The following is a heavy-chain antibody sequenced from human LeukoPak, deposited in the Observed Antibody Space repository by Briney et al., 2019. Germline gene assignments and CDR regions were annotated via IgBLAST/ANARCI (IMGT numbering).Heavy chain of an antibody. CDR1: GFTFSAYW. Sequence: GGSLRLSCAASGFTFSAYWMHWVRQAPGKGLVWVSRIATDGSSTNYADSVKGRFTISRDNAKNTLFLQMNSLRAEDTAVYYCARGDISPLGYWGQGTLVTVSS. CDR2: IATDGSST. CDR3: ARGDISPLGY. V-gene: IGHV3-74*01. D-gene: IGHD2-15*01. J-gene: IGHJ4*02.